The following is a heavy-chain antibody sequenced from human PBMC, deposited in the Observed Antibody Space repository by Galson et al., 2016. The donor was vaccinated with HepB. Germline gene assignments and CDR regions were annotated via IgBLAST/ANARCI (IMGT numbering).Heavy chain of an antibody. CDR3: ARVVGYDFWSSWGYFDH. V-gene: IGHV3-30*04. CDR2: ISDDRTNT. CDR1: GLNFSKSA. J-gene: IGHJ4*02. Sequence: SLRLSCAASGLNFSKSAMHWVRQAPGKELAWVAVISDDRTNTYYANSVKGRFTISRDNSKNTVYLEMNSLRPEDTAVYYCARVVGYDFWSSWGYFDHWGQGTLVTVSS. D-gene: IGHD3-3*01.